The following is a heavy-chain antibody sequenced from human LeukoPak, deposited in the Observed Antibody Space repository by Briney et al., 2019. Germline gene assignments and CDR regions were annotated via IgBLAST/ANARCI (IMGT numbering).Heavy chain of an antibody. D-gene: IGHD6-19*01. CDR2: IYYSGIT. J-gene: IGHJ4*02. V-gene: IGHV4-39*01. CDR1: GGFISSSSYY. CDR3: ARQSTMWLDRTRFDY. Sequence: SETLSLTCTVSGGFISSSSYYWGWIRQPRGKGLEWMVSIYYSGITYYNPSLKSRITISVDPTKNQFSQKLSLVTAATTVVYYWARQSTMWLDRTRFDYWGQGTLVTVSS.